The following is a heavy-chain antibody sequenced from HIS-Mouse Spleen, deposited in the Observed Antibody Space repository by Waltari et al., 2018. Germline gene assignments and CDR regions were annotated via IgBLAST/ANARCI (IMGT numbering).Heavy chain of an antibody. J-gene: IGHJ4*02. V-gene: IGHV3-13*01. D-gene: IGHD4-4*01. CDR1: GFIFSRSP. CDR3: ARGYSNYVPYFDY. CDR2: IGTAGDT. Sequence: EVQLVESGGGLVQPGGSLSLSCAASGFIFSRSPLHWLRQALGKGLEGVSAIGTAGDTYDPGSVKGRITISRENAKNSLYLQMNSLRAGDTAVYYCARGYSNYVPYFDYWGQGTLVTVSS.